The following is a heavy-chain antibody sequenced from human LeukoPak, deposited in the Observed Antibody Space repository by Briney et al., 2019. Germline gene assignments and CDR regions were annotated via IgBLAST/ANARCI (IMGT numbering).Heavy chain of an antibody. Sequence: GGSLRLSCVASGFPFSGYEMNWVRQAPGKGLEWISYISSRGSSIYYADSVKGRFTISRDNAKNSLYLQMNSLRDDDTAVYYCAREGTDVDYPDYWGQGTLVTVSS. CDR2: ISSRGSSI. V-gene: IGHV3-48*03. D-gene: IGHD5-12*01. CDR1: GFPFSGYE. CDR3: AREGTDVDYPDY. J-gene: IGHJ4*02.